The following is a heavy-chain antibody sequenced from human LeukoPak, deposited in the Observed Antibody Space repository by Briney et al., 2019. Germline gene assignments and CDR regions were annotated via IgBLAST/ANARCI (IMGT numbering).Heavy chain of an antibody. CDR2: FYYSGST. D-gene: IGHD2-15*01. Sequence: SETLSLTCTVSGGSISSDYWSWIRQPPGKGLEWIGYFYYSGSTDYNPSLKSRVMISEDTSKNQFSLNLNSVTASDTAIYYCARVGVCSSGSCYEDYWGQGTLVTVSS. CDR3: ARVGVCSSGSCYEDY. J-gene: IGHJ4*02. V-gene: IGHV4-59*01. CDR1: GGSISSDY.